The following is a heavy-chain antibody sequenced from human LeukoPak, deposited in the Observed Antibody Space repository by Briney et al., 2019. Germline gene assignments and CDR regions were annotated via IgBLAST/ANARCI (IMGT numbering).Heavy chain of an antibody. CDR3: ARDGQNDFWSGYDPDYYYYMDV. J-gene: IGHJ6*03. Sequence: SETLSLTCTVSGESISGFYWNWIRQPPGKGLEWIGYIYYSGSTNYNPSLKSRVTMSVDTSKNQFSLKLSSVTAADTAVYYCARDGQNDFWSGYDPDYYYYMDVWGKGTTVTVSS. D-gene: IGHD3-3*01. CDR1: GESISGFY. V-gene: IGHV4-59*12. CDR2: IYYSGST.